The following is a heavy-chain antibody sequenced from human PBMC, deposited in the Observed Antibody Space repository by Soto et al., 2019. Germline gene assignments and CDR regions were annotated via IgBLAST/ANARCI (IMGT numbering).Heavy chain of an antibody. D-gene: IGHD1-26*01. V-gene: IGHV1-18*01. CDR1: GYTFTCYG. CDR3: ARDAAVGLFDY. CDR2: ISAYNGNT. Sequence: ASVKVSCKASGYTFTCYGISWVRQAPGQGLEWMGWISAYNGNTNYAQKLQGRVTTTTDTSTSTAYMELRSLRSDDTAVYYCARDAAVGLFDYWGQGTLVTVSS. J-gene: IGHJ4*02.